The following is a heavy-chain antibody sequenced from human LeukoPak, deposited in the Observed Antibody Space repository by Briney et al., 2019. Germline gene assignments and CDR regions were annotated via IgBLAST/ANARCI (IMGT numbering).Heavy chain of an antibody. CDR3: ARGAKAPPLLWFGVPYYYGMDV. V-gene: IGHV4-34*01. CDR1: GGSFSGYY. D-gene: IGHD3-10*01. Sequence: SETLPLTCAVYGGSFSGYYWSWIRQPPGKGLEWIGEINHSGSTNYNPSLKSRVTISVDTSENQFSLKLSSVTAADTAVYYCARGAKAPPLLWFGVPYYYGMDVWGQGTTVTVSS. CDR2: INHSGST. J-gene: IGHJ6*02.